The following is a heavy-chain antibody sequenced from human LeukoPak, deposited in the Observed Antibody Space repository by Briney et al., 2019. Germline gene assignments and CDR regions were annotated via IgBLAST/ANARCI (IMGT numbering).Heavy chain of an antibody. CDR3: AKEIGGDYVNLLDY. D-gene: IGHD4-17*01. Sequence: GRSLRLSCAASGFTFSSYGMHWVRQAPGKGLEWVAVISYDGSNKYYADSVKGRFTISRDNSKNTLYLQMNSLRAEDTAVYYCAKEIGGDYVNLLDYWGQGTLVTVSS. CDR1: GFTFSSYG. J-gene: IGHJ4*02. V-gene: IGHV3-30*18. CDR2: ISYDGSNK.